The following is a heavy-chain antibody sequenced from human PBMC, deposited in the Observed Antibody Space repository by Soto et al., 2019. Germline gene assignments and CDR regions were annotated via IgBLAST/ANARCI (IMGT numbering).Heavy chain of an antibody. CDR2: ISGSGGGA. Sequence: EVQLLESGGGLVQPGGSLRLSCAASGFTFSSCGMSWVRQAPGKGLEWVSRISGSGGGAYYADSVKGRFTFSRYNTKNTPYLQMNSLRGEDTAAYYCAKGPWRCSSTKCYGGRDYWGQRTLVTVSS. CDR3: AKGPWRCSSTKCYGGRDY. V-gene: IGHV3-23*01. D-gene: IGHD2-2*01. CDR1: GFTFSSCG. J-gene: IGHJ4*02.